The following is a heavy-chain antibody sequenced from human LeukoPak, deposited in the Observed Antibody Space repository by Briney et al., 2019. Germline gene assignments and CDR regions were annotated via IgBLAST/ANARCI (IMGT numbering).Heavy chain of an antibody. J-gene: IGHJ4*02. CDR2: INPNSGGT. Sequence: GAAVKVSCNASGYIFTGYYMHWVRQAPGQGVELRGWINPNSGGTNYAQKFQGRVTMTRDTSISTAYMELSRLRSDDTAVYYCARAPGDWFEELLEVTYGGQGTLVTVSS. D-gene: IGHD3-10*01. CDR1: GYIFTGYY. CDR3: ARAPGDWFEELLEVTY. V-gene: IGHV1-2*02.